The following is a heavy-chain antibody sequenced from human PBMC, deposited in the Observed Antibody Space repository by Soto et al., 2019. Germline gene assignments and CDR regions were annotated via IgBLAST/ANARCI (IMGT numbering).Heavy chain of an antibody. CDR1: GCTFSSYA. Sequence: ASVKVSCKASGCTFSSYAISWVRQAPGQGLEWMGGIIPIFGTANYAQKFQGRVTITADESTSTAYMELSSLRSEDTAVYYCARDVEGYEFWSGPYYYYGMDVWGQGTTVTVSS. J-gene: IGHJ6*02. D-gene: IGHD3-3*01. CDR2: IIPIFGTA. CDR3: ARDVEGYEFWSGPYYYYGMDV. V-gene: IGHV1-69*13.